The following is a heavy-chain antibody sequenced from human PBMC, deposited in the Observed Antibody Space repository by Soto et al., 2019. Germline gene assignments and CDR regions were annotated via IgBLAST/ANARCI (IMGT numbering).Heavy chain of an antibody. D-gene: IGHD3-3*01. J-gene: IGHJ4*02. V-gene: IGHV3-74*01. Sequence: GSLRLSCAASGFTFSSYWMHWVRQAPGKGLVWVSRINSDGSSTSYADSVKGRFTISRDNAKNTLYLQMNSLRAEDTAVYYCAREVRVLRFLEWSPRGQGTLVTVSS. CDR3: AREVRVLRFLEWSP. CDR2: INSDGSST. CDR1: GFTFSSYW.